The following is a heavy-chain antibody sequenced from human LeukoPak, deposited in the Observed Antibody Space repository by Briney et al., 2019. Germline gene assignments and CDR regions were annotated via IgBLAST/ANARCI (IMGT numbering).Heavy chain of an antibody. Sequence: GGSLRLSCAASGFTVSSNYMSWVRQAPGKGLEWVSVIYSGGSTYYADSVKGRFTISRDNSKNTLYLQMNSLRAEDTAVYYCAREVEVYYYDSSGYYVDDAFDIWGQGTMVTVSS. V-gene: IGHV3-66*01. J-gene: IGHJ3*02. D-gene: IGHD3-22*01. CDR3: AREVEVYYYDSSGYYVDDAFDI. CDR1: GFTVSSNY. CDR2: IYSGGST.